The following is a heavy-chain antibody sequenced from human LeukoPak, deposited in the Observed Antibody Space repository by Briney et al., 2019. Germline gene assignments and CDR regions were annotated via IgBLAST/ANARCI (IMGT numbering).Heavy chain of an antibody. J-gene: IGHJ4*02. Sequence: RSGGSLRLSCAASGFTFSSYGIHWVRQAPGKGREWVAVIWDDGSNKYYADSVKGRFTISRDNSKTTLYLQMNSLRAEDTAVYYCARDHSSGWYSDYFDYWGQGTLVTVSS. D-gene: IGHD6-19*01. CDR3: ARDHSSGWYSDYFDY. CDR1: GFTFSSYG. CDR2: IWDDGSNK. V-gene: IGHV3-33*01.